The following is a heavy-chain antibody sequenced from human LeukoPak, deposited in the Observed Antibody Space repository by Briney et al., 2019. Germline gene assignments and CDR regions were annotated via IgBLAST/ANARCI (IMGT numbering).Heavy chain of an antibody. J-gene: IGHJ5*02. D-gene: IGHD2-21*01. V-gene: IGHV4-61*02. CDR3: ARRPGAGSRDCWFDH. Sequence: PSETLSLTCTVSGGFISSDNHYWGWIRQPAGKGLEWIGRISTSGDTHYNPSLKSRVTISVDTSKNQFSLKLSSVTAADTAVYYCARRPGAGSRDCWFDHWGQGTLVTVSS. CDR2: ISTSGDT. CDR1: GGFISSDNHY.